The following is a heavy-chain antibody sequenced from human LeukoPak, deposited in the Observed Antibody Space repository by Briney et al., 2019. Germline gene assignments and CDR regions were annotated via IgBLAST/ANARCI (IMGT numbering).Heavy chain of an antibody. CDR2: IYYSGST. J-gene: IGHJ4*02. Sequence: SETLSLTCTVSGGSISSSSYYWGWIRQPRGKGLEWIGSIYYSGSTYYNPSLKSRVTISVDTSKNQFSLKLSSVTAADTAVYYCARDRYYYGSGSYYTQFDYWGQGTLVTVSS. CDR1: GGSISSSSYY. CDR3: ARDRYYYGSGSYYTQFDY. V-gene: IGHV4-39*07. D-gene: IGHD3-10*01.